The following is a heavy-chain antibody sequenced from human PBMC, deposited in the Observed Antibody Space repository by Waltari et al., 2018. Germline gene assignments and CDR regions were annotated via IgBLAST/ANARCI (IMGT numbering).Heavy chain of an antibody. CDR2: IYRGGNT. D-gene: IGHD7-27*01. Sequence: EAQLVVSGGGLFQPGGSLSLSCAASGFPVSPNYMSWVRQAPGKGLEWVSVIYRGGNTYSADSVKGRFTISRENAKNTLYLQMNSLRAEDTAVYYCARGPGEFLPIDFWGQGTLVTVSS. V-gene: IGHV3-53*01. CDR1: GFPVSPNY. J-gene: IGHJ4*02. CDR3: ARGPGEFLPIDF.